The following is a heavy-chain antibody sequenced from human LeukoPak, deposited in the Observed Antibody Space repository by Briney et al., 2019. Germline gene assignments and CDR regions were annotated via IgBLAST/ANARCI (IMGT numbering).Heavy chain of an antibody. Sequence: GGSLRLSCAASGFTFSTYGMHWVRQAPGKGLEWVALIRYDGSNEYYVDSVKGRFTISRDNSKNTLYLQMNSLGAEDTAVYYCAKDRTLYSSGWSFDYWGQGTLVTVS. CDR2: IRYDGSNE. CDR1: GFTFSTYG. V-gene: IGHV3-30*02. CDR3: AKDRTLYSSGWSFDY. J-gene: IGHJ4*02. D-gene: IGHD6-19*01.